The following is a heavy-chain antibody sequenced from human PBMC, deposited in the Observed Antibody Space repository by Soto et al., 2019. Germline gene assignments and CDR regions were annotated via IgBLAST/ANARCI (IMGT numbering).Heavy chain of an antibody. CDR3: ARVGYDSSGYLSLPNY. J-gene: IGHJ4*02. CDR1: GFTFSSYA. D-gene: IGHD3-22*01. V-gene: IGHV3-30-3*01. CDR2: ISYDGSNK. Sequence: GGSLRLSCAASGFTFSSYAMHWVRQAPGKGLEWVAVISYDGSNKYYADSVKGRFTISRDNSKNTLYLQMNSLRAEDTAVYYCARVGYDSSGYLSLPNYWGQGTLVTVSS.